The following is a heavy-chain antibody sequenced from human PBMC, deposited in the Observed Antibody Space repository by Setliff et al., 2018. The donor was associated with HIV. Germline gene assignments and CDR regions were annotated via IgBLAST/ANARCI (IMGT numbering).Heavy chain of an antibody. CDR2: IHHGGST. V-gene: IGHV4-39*07. J-gene: IGHJ5*01. CDR3: ARGAYRFDS. D-gene: IGHD2-2*01. CDR1: GASISSSSHH. Sequence: PSETLSLTCTVSGASISSSSHHWAWIRQPPGKGLEWIGEIHHGGSTNYMPSLKNRVTISVDTSKNQFSLTLRSLTAADTAVYYCARGAYRFDSWGQGNLVTVSS.